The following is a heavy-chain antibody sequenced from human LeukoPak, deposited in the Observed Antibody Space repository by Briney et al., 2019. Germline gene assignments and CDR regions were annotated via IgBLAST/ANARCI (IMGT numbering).Heavy chain of an antibody. V-gene: IGHV3-7*01. CDR2: IKQDGSEK. Sequence: GGSLRLSCAASGFTFSSYWMSWVRQAPGKGLEWVANIKQDGSEKYYVDSVKGRFTISRDNAKNSLYLQMNSLRAEDTAVYYCAKISGDSSGYFYFDYWGQGTLVTVSS. D-gene: IGHD3-22*01. CDR1: GFTFSSYW. J-gene: IGHJ4*02. CDR3: AKISGDSSGYFYFDY.